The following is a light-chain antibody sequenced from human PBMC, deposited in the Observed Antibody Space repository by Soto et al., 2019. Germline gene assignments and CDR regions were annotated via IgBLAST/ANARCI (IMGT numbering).Light chain of an antibody. J-gene: IGLJ3*02. CDR3: ETWDSNTRV. CDR2: LEGSGSY. CDR1: SGHSSYI. Sequence: QLVLTQSSSASASLGSSVKLTCTLSSGHSSYIIAWHQQQPGKAPRYLMKLEGSGSYNKGSGVPDRFSGSSSGADRYLTISNLQSVDEADYYCETWDSNTRVFGGGTKLTVL. V-gene: IGLV4-60*03.